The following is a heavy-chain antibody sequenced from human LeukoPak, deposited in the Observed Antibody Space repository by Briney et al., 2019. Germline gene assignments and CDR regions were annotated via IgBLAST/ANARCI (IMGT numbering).Heavy chain of an antibody. CDR1: GGSISSYY. CDR3: ARDQEKFASEVGFDI. V-gene: IGHV4-59*01. CDR2: IYYSGST. J-gene: IGHJ3*02. Sequence: SSETLSLTCTVSGGSISSYYWSWIRQPPGKGLEWIGYIYYSGSTNYNPSLKSRVTISVDTSKNQFSLKLSSVTAADTAVYYCARDQEKFASEVGFDIWGQGTMVTVSS. D-gene: IGHD3-10*01.